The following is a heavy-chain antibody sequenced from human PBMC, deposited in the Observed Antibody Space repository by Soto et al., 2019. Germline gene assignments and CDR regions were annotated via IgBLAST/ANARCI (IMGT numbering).Heavy chain of an antibody. CDR1: GFTFSDYY. Sequence: PGGSLRLSCAASGFTFSDYYMSWIRQAPGKGLEWVSYISSSSYTNYADSVKGRFTISRDNAKNSLYLQMNSLRAEDTAVYYCARTKYSNLNYYYYGMDVWGQGTTVTVSS. J-gene: IGHJ6*02. CDR3: ARTKYSNLNYYYYGMDV. D-gene: IGHD4-4*01. CDR2: ISSSSYT. V-gene: IGHV3-11*06.